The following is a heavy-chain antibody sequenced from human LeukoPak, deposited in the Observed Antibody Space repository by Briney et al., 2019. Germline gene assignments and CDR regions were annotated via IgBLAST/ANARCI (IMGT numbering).Heavy chain of an antibody. CDR1: GYTFTSYD. CDR3: ARVDLWFGESYYYYYMDV. V-gene: IGHV1-8*01. Sequence: ASVKVSCKASGYTFTSYDINWVRQATGQGLEWMGWMNPNSGNTGYAQKFQGRVTMTRNTSISTAYMELSSLRSEDTAVYCCARVDLWFGESYYYYYMDVWGKGTTVTVSS. CDR2: MNPNSGNT. J-gene: IGHJ6*03. D-gene: IGHD3-10*01.